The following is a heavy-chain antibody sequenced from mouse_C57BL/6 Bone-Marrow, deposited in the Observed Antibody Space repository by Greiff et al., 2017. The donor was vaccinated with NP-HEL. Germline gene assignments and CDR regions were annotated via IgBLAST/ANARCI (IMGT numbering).Heavy chain of an antibody. CDR3: ARAIYYYGSSYVCYWYFDV. CDR1: GYTFTGYW. V-gene: IGHV1-9*01. CDR2: ILPGSGST. D-gene: IGHD1-1*01. Sequence: VQRVESGAELMKPGASVKLSCKATGYTFTGYWIEWVKQRPGHGLEWIGEILPGSGSTNYNEKFKGKATFTADTSSNTAYMQLSSLTTEDSAIYYCARAIYYYGSSYVCYWYFDVWGTGTTVTVSS. J-gene: IGHJ1*03.